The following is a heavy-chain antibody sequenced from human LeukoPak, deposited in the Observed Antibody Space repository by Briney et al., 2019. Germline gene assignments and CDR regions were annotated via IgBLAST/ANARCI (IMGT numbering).Heavy chain of an antibody. J-gene: IGHJ5*02. D-gene: IGHD2-2*01. Sequence: SETLSLTCTVSGGSISSYHWSWIRQPPGKGLEWIGYIYHSGSTYYNPSLKSRVTISVDRSKNQFSLRLSSVTAADTAVYYCARSLERYCSSTSCWGSGFDPWGQGTLVTVSS. V-gene: IGHV4-59*12. CDR2: IYHSGST. CDR3: ARSLERYCSSTSCWGSGFDP. CDR1: GGSISSYH.